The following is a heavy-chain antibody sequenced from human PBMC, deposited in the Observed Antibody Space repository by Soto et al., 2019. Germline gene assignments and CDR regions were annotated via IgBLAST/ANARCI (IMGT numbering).Heavy chain of an antibody. J-gene: IGHJ5*02. CDR3: AKAGMTTVVTGWFDP. CDR2: ISYDGSNK. CDR1: GFTFSSYG. V-gene: IGHV3-30*18. D-gene: IGHD4-17*01. Sequence: GGSLRLSCAASGFTFSSYGMHWVRQAPGKGLEGVAVISYDGSNKYYADSVKGRFTISRDNSKNTLYLQMNSLRAEDTAVYYCAKAGMTTVVTGWFDPWGQGTLVTVSS.